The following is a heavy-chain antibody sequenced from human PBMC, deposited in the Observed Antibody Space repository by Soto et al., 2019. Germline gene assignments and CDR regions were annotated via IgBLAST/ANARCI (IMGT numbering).Heavy chain of an antibody. Sequence: GGSLRLSCAASGFTFSSYAMSWVRQAPGKGLEWVSAISGSGGSTYYADSVKGRFTISRDNSKNTLYLQMNSLGAEDTAVYYCAKDSPRRQLVRFYYYYGMDVWGQGTTVTVSS. CDR3: AKDSPRRQLVRFYYYYGMDV. D-gene: IGHD6-6*01. CDR2: ISGSGGST. J-gene: IGHJ6*02. CDR1: GFTFSSYA. V-gene: IGHV3-23*01.